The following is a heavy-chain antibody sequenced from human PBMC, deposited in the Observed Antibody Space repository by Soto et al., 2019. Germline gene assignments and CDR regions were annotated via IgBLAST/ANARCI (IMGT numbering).Heavy chain of an antibody. V-gene: IGHV1-3*01. J-gene: IGHJ6*02. CDR2: INAGNGNT. CDR3: AADYYYYYGIDV. CDR1: GYTFTSYA. Sequence: ASVKVSCKASGYTFTSYAMHWVRQAPGQRLEWMGWINAGNGNTKYSQKFQGRVTITRDTSASTAYMELSSLRSEDTAVYYCAADYYYYYGIDVWGQGTTVTVSS.